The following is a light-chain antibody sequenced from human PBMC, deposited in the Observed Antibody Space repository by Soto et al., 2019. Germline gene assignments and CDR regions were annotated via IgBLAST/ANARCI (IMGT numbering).Light chain of an antibody. CDR3: SSYTTTNTWV. J-gene: IGLJ3*02. V-gene: IGLV2-14*01. CDR1: SSDIGTYNY. CDR2: EVN. Sequence: QSALTQPASVSASPGQSITISCTGTSSDIGTYNYVSWYQQHPGKAPKLMIFEVNNRPSWVSNRFSGSKSGNTAFLTVSGLQAEDEADYYCSSYTTTNTWVFGGGTKVTVL.